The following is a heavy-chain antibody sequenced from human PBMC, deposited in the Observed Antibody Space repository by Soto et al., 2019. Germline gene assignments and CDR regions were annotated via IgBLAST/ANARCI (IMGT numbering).Heavy chain of an antibody. J-gene: IGHJ4*02. D-gene: IGHD3-22*01. CDR2: INPNNGAT. CDR1: GYTFTAYY. V-gene: IGHV1-2*02. CDR3: APHYPDSSGYFDH. Sequence: ASVKVSCKASGYTFTAYYIHWVRQAPGHGLQWMGWINPNNGATNSAQKFQGRVTITWDTSISTAYMEVRRLRSDDTAVYYCAPHYPDSSGYFDHWGQGTLVTVSS.